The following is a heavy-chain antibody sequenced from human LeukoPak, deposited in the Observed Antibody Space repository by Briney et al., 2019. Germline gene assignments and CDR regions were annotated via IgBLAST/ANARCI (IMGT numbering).Heavy chain of an antibody. CDR2: ISSSSSYI. Sequence: GGSLRLSCAATGFTFSSYSMNWVRQAPGKGLEWVSSISSSSSYIYYADSVKGRFTISRDNAKNSLYLQMNSLRAKDTAVYYCASTPLSHDLWSGYSSLYYFDYWGQGTLVTVSS. CDR1: GFTFSSYS. J-gene: IGHJ4*02. V-gene: IGHV3-21*01. D-gene: IGHD3-3*01. CDR3: ASTPLSHDLWSGYSSLYYFDY.